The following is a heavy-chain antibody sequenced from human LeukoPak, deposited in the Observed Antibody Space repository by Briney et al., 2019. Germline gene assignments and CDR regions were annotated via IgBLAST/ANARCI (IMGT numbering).Heavy chain of an antibody. CDR2: IYYSGST. CDR1: GGSISSSSYY. D-gene: IGHD3-22*01. Sequence: SETLSLTCTVSGGSISSSSYYWGWIRQPPGKGLEWIGSIYYSGSTYYNPSLKSRVTISVDTSKNQFSLKLSSVTAADTAVYYCARHGAMIVVAPHAFDIWGQGTMVTVSS. CDR3: ARHGAMIVVAPHAFDI. V-gene: IGHV4-39*01. J-gene: IGHJ3*02.